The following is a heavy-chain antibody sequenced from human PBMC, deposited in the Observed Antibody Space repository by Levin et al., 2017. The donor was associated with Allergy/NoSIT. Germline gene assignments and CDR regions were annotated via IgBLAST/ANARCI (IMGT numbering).Heavy chain of an antibody. CDR3: ARGLDYDILTGYSRNWFDP. V-gene: IGHV1-69*13. CDR1: GGTFSSYA. Sequence: GASVKVSCKASGGTFSSYAISWVRQAPGQGLEWMGGIIPIFGTANYAQKFQGRVTITADESTSTAYMELSSLRSEDTAVYYCARGLDYDILTGYSRNWFDPWGQGTLVTVSS. J-gene: IGHJ5*02. D-gene: IGHD3-9*01. CDR2: IIPIFGTA.